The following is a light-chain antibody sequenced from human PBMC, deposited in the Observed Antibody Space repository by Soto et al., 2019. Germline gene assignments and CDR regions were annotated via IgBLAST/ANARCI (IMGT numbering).Light chain of an antibody. CDR1: ESVSTN. Sequence: EIVLTQSPGTLSLAPGERVTLSFRASESVSTNLAWYQQKAGQAPRLLIYGASTRATGIPARFSGSGSGTEFTLTISSLQSEDFAVYYCQQHNQWPITFGQGTRLEIK. J-gene: IGKJ5*01. CDR2: GAS. CDR3: QQHNQWPIT. V-gene: IGKV3-15*01.